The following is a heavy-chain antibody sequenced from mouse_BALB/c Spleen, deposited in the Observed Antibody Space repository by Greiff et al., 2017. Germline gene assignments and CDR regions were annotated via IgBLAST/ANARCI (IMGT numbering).Heavy chain of an antibody. CDR1: GFNIKDTY. CDR3: ARFDYVRAMDY. CDR2: IDPANGNT. Sequence: EVQLQQSGAELVKPGASVKLSCTASGFNIKDTYMHWVKQRPEQGLEWIGRIDPANGNTKYDPKFQGKATITADTSSNTAYLQLSSLTSEDTAVYYCARFDYVRAMDYWGQGTSVTVSS. D-gene: IGHD2-4*01. V-gene: IGHV14-3*02. J-gene: IGHJ4*01.